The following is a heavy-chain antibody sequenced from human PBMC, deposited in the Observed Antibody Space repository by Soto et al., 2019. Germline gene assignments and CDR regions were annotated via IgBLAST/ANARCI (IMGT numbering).Heavy chain of an antibody. J-gene: IGHJ4*02. CDR2: INTDGSNT. V-gene: IGHV3-74*01. D-gene: IGHD2-8*01. CDR1: GFTFSTYW. CDR3: AKGGGLIGPDN. Sequence: GGSLRLSCAASGFTFSTYWMYWVRQAPGKGLVWVSRINTDGSNTGYADSVRGRFTISRDNAKNTLYLQMNSLRVEDTAGYFCAKGGGLIGPDNWGQGTLVTVSS.